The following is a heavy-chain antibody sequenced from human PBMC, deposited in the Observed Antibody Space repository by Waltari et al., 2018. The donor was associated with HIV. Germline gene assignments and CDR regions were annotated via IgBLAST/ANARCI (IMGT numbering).Heavy chain of an antibody. CDR3: ARERIVGSNIEGAYHFGLDV. J-gene: IGHJ6*01. D-gene: IGHD1-26*01. CDR1: GCSFCSSG. Sequence: QLVESGALVVHPATSLMSSGPASGCSFCSSGFHWARPLPGKGMQWGALSSSDGKSDHYIDAVKGRFTISRDNSKTTAYLQMTSLRVGDTAVYFCARERIVGSNIEGAYHFGLDVWGQGTTVFVSS. CDR2: SSSDGKSD. V-gene: IGHV3-33*07.